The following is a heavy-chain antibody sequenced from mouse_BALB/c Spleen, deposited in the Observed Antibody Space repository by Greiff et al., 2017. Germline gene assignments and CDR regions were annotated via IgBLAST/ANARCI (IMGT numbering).Heavy chain of an antibody. J-gene: IGHJ1*01. CDR3: ARRDYGSSYWYFDV. D-gene: IGHD1-1*01. Sequence: EVQLMESGGGLVKPGGSLKLSCAASGFTFSSYAMSWVRQTPEKRLEWVASISSGGSTYYPDSVKGRFTISRDNARNILYLQMSSLRSEDTAMYYCARRDYGSSYWYFDVWGAGTTVTVSS. CDR1: GFTFSSYA. CDR2: ISSGGST. V-gene: IGHV5-6-5*01.